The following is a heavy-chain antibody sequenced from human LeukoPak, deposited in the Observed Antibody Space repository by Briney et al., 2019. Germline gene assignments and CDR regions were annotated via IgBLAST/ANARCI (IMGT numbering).Heavy chain of an antibody. J-gene: IGHJ4*02. CDR3: AKDWYYYDSSGYNIDY. Sequence: PGGSLRLSCAASGFTFSSYGMHWVRQAPGKGLEWVAFIRYDGSEKYYADSVKGRFTISRDNSKNTLYLQMNSLRAEDTAVYYCAKDWYYYDSSGYNIDYRGQGTLVTVSS. CDR1: GFTFSSYG. V-gene: IGHV3-30*02. CDR2: IRYDGSEK. D-gene: IGHD3-22*01.